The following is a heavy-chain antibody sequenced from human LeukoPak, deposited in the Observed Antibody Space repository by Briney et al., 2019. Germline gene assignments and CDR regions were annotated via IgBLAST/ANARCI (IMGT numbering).Heavy chain of an antibody. CDR2: MNPNSGNT. V-gene: IGHV1-8*03. D-gene: IGHD3-22*01. Sequence: ASVKVSCKASGYTFTGYYMHWVRQATGQGLEWMGWMNPNSGNTGYAQKFQGRVTITRNTSISTAYMELSSLRSEDTAVYYCARGGVRYYYDSSGLPPGYWGQGTLVTVSS. CDR3: ARGGVRYYYDSSGLPPGY. J-gene: IGHJ4*02. CDR1: GYTFTGYY.